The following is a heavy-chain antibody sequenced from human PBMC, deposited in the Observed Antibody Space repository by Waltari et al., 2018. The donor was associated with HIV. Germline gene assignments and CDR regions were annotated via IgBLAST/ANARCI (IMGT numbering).Heavy chain of an antibody. CDR1: GFMSITYP. Sequence: EVQIVQSGGGLVKPGESLRLSCHVSGFMSITYPMNWVRKSPGKGLEWVSSINSRGSFIYYSDSVKGRFTVARDNANNSLYLQMNNLRDDDTAVYFCTRANGPSDYWGQGVLVTVSS. D-gene: IGHD2-8*01. J-gene: IGHJ4*02. CDR2: INSRGSFI. V-gene: IGHV3-21*06. CDR3: TRANGPSDY.